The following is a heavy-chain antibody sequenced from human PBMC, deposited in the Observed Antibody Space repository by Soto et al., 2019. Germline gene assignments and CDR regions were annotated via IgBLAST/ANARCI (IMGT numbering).Heavy chain of an antibody. V-gene: IGHV1-46*01. J-gene: IGHJ4*02. CDR3: ASVTTIWSN. Sequence: QVQVVQSGAEVKEPGASVKVSCKASGYSSSNYYTHWVRQAPGQGLEWMGIVNPYGASSNYAQSFQGRVPLTRDTSTNTDYMHLSRLTSDDTAVYYCASVTTIWSNWGQGTLVTVSS. CDR2: VNPYGASS. D-gene: IGHD2-21*02. CDR1: GYSSSNYY.